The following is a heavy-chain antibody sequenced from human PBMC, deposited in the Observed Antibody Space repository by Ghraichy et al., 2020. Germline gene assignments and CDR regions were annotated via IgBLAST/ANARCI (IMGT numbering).Heavy chain of an antibody. Sequence: SVKGRFTISRDNAKNSLNLQMNNLRAEDTAVYYCGRDYALDYMLHSSSWFTGSWGQGTLVTVSS. CDR3: GRDYALDYMLHSSSWFTGS. D-gene: IGHD6-13*01. J-gene: IGHJ5*02. V-gene: IGHV3-21*01.